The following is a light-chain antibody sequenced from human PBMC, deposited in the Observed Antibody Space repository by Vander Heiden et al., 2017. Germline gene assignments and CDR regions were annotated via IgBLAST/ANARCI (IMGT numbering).Light chain of an antibody. CDR2: KVS. J-gene: IGKJ4*01. CDR1: HSLTYSDGNTY. V-gene: IGKV2-30*01. CDR3: MQGTYWPPLT. Sequence: DVVMTQSPLSLPVALGQPASISCRSSHSLTYSDGNTYLNWFQQRPGQSPRRLIYKVSNRDSGVPDRFSGSGSGTDFTLNISRVEAEDVGVYYYMQGTYWPPLTLGGGTKVEIK.